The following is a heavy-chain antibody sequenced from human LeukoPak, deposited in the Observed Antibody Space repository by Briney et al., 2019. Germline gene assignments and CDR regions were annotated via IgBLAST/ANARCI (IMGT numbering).Heavy chain of an antibody. CDR1: GFTFSSYG. Sequence: GGSLRLSCAASGFTFSSYGMHWVRQAPGKGLEWVAVISYDGSNKCYADSVKGRFTISRDNSKNTLYLQMNSLRAEDTAVYYCAKKFHGDYPLDYWGQGTLVTVSS. CDR3: AKKFHGDYPLDY. V-gene: IGHV3-30*18. CDR2: ISYDGSNK. J-gene: IGHJ4*02. D-gene: IGHD4-17*01.